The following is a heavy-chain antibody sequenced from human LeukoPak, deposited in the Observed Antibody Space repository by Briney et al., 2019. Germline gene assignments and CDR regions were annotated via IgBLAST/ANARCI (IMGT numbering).Heavy chain of an antibody. V-gene: IGHV3-13*04. J-gene: IGHJ4*02. CDR1: GFTFSSYD. Sequence: GGSLRLSCAASGFTFSSYDMHWVRQTTGKGLEWVSAIGTAGDTYYPGSVKGRFTISRENAKDSLYLQMNSLRAGDTAVYYCVRGTGYSAYDYDFDYWGQGTLVTVSS. D-gene: IGHD5-12*01. CDR2: IGTAGDT. CDR3: VRGTGYSAYDYDFDY.